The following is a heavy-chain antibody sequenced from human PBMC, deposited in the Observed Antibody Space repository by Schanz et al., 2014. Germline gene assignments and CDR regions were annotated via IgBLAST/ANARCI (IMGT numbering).Heavy chain of an antibody. CDR3: ARKMKLGVYGGKGHDSLDI. D-gene: IGHD4-17*01. CDR1: GFTFSSHW. J-gene: IGHJ3*02. Sequence: EVHLLESGGGLVQPGGSLRLSCAASGFTFSSHWMHWVRQDPGKGLVWVARINSVGSNTDYADSVTGRFTISRDNAKNTLYLQMNTLRAEDTAVYYCARKMKLGVYGGKGHDSLDIWGQGTMGTVSS. V-gene: IGHV3-74*02. CDR2: INSVGSNT.